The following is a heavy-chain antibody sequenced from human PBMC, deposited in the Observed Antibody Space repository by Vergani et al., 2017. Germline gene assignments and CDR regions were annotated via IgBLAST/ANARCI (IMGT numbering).Heavy chain of an antibody. CDR2: IIPILGTA. J-gene: IGHJ3*02. V-gene: IGHV1-69*11. CDR1: GGTFSSYA. Sequence: QVQLVQSGAEVKKPGASVKVSCKASGGTFSSYAIIWVRQAPGQGLEWMGRIIPILGTANYAQKFQGRVTITADESTSTAYMELSSRRSEDTAVYYCARIVRARGAFDIWGQGTMVTVSS. D-gene: IGHD2-21*01. CDR3: ARIVRARGAFDI.